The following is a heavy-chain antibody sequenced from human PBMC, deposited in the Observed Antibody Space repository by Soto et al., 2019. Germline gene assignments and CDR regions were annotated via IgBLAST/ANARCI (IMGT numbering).Heavy chain of an antibody. CDR1: GYTFTSYG. Sequence: ASVKVSCKASGYTFTSYGINWVRQAPGQGLEWMGWISAYNGNTNYAQNLQGRVTMTTDTSTSTAYMELRSLRSDDTAVYYCARGYWCGGSCYRFDYWGHGTLVTVSS. CDR3: ARGYWCGGSCYRFDY. CDR2: ISAYNGNT. J-gene: IGHJ4*01. V-gene: IGHV1-18*01. D-gene: IGHD2-15*01.